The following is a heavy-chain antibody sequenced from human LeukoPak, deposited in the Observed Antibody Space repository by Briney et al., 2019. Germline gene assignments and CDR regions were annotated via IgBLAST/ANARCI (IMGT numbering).Heavy chain of an antibody. CDR3: AKRGPVYSASPGNYFDY. V-gene: IGHV3-23*01. Sequence: GSLRLSCAASGFTFSSSAMTWVRQAPGKGLEWVSSISDSDDGTYYADSVKGRFTISRDNSKNTLYLQMNSLRAEDTAVYYCAKRGPVYSASPGNYFDYWGQGTLVTVSS. CDR1: GFTFSSSA. D-gene: IGHD3-10*01. J-gene: IGHJ4*02. CDR2: ISDSDDGT.